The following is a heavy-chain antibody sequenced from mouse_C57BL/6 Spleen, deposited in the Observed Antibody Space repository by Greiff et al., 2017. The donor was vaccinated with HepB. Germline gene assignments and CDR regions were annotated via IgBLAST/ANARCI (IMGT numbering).Heavy chain of an antibody. V-gene: IGHV1-82*01. CDR2: IYPGDGDT. D-gene: IGHD1-1*01. J-gene: IGHJ1*03. CDR3: ARGYGSPHCYFDV. CDR1: GYAFSSSW. Sequence: VKVVESGPELVKPGASVKISCKASGYAFSSSWMNWVKQRPGKGLEWIGRIYPGDGDTNYNGKFKGKATLTADKSSSTAYMQLSSLTSDDSAVYFCARGYGSPHCYFDVWGTGTTVTVSS.